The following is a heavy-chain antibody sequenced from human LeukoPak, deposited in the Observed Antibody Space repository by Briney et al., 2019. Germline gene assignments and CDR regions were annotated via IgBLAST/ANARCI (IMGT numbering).Heavy chain of an antibody. V-gene: IGHV4-31*03. Sequence: PSQTLSLTCTVSGGSISRGGYYWSWTRQHPGKGLECIGYIYYSGSTYYNPSLKSRVTISVDTSKNQFSLKLSSVTAADTAVYYCASAVVPAAKDYYGMDVWGKATTVTVSS. CDR2: IYYSGST. CDR1: GGSISRGGYY. CDR3: ASAVVPAAKDYYGMDV. D-gene: IGHD2-2*01. J-gene: IGHJ6*04.